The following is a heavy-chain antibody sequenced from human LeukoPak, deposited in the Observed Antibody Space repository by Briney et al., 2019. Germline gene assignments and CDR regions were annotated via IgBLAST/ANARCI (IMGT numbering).Heavy chain of an antibody. Sequence: PGGSLRLSCAASGFTFSSYAMSWVRPAPGKGLEWVSAISGSGGSTYYADSVKGRFTISRDNSKNTLYLQMNSLRAGDTAVYYCAREKRYYDILTGYYTPDAFDIWGQGTMVTVSS. CDR2: ISGSGGST. D-gene: IGHD3-9*01. CDR1: GFTFSSYA. CDR3: AREKRYYDILTGYYTPDAFDI. J-gene: IGHJ3*02. V-gene: IGHV3-23*01.